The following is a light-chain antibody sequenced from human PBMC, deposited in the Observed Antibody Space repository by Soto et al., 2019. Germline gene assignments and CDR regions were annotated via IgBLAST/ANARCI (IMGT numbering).Light chain of an antibody. CDR2: EVS. Sequence: QSALTQPASVSGSPGQSITISCTGSGRDIGGYNLVSWYQHHPGKAPKLLIHEVSNRPSGISNRFSGSKSDNMASLTISGLRAEDESDYYCSAYSAGNSLLVFGSGTKV. CDR1: GRDIGGYNL. J-gene: IGLJ1*01. V-gene: IGLV2-14*01. CDR3: SAYSAGNSLLV.